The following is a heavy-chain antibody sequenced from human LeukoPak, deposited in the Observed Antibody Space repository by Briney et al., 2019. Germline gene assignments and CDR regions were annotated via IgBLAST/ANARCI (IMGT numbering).Heavy chain of an antibody. Sequence: PGGSLRLSCTADGFTSGDYAMSWVSQAPGRGRGWVGFIRSKVYGGTTEYAASVKGRFTISRDDSKSIAYLQMNSLQSEDTAVYYCTRVAAGSSGGWYGDLDYWGQGTLVTVSS. CDR1: GFTSGDYA. CDR2: IRSKVYGGTT. V-gene: IGHV3-49*04. CDR3: TRVAAGSSGGWYGDLDY. D-gene: IGHD6-13*01. J-gene: IGHJ4*02.